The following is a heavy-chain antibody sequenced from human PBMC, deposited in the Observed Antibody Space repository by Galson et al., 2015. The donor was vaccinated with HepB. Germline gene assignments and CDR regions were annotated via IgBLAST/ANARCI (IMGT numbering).Heavy chain of an antibody. D-gene: IGHD6-19*01. CDR3: ARDSRIAVAGNYFDY. CDR2: ISYDGSNK. CDR1: GFTFSSYA. Sequence: LRLSCAASGFTFSSYAMHWVRQAPGKGLEWVAVISYDGSNKYYADSVKGRFTISRDNSKNTLYLQMNSLRAEDTAVYYCARDSRIAVAGNYFDYWGQGTLVTVSS. V-gene: IGHV3-30*04. J-gene: IGHJ4*02.